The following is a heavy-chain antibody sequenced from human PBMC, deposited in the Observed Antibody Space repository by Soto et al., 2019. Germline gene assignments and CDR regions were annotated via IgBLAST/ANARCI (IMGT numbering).Heavy chain of an antibody. J-gene: IGHJ5*02. V-gene: IGHV5-51*01. CDR2: IYPSDSDT. D-gene: IGHD5-12*01. CDR3: ARSGYNFGYQYWFDP. CDR1: GYNFATYW. Sequence: GESLKISGNGSGYNFATYWIGWVRQMPGKGLEWMGIIYPSDSDTRYSPSFQGQVTISADRSINTAYLQWSSLKASDSAMYFCARSGYNFGYQYWFDPWGQGTLVTVSS.